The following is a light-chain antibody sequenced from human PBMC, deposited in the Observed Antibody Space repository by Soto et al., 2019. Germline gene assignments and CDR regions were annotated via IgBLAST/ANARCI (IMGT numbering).Light chain of an antibody. J-gene: IGKJ1*01. CDR2: GAS. Sequence: DIQMTQSPSTLSAFVGDRVTITCRASQTIRNYLAWYQQKPGKAPDLLIYGASSLENEVPSRFSGSGFGTEFTLTISSLQPDDSATYYCQQYGLQGTFGQGTKVDIK. V-gene: IGKV1-5*01. CDR1: QTIRNY. CDR3: QQYGLQGT.